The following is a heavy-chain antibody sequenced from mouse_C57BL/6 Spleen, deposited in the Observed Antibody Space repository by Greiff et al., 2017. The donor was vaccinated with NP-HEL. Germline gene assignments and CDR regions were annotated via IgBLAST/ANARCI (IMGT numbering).Heavy chain of an antibody. J-gene: IGHJ4*01. Sequence: VQLKESGGGLVKPGGSLKLSCAASGFTFSSYAMSWVRQTPEKRLEWVATISDGGSYTYYPDNVKGRFTISRDNAKNNLYLQMSHLKSEDTAMYYCARDYGSSYDAMDYWGQGTSVTVSS. CDR1: GFTFSSYA. D-gene: IGHD1-1*01. CDR3: ARDYGSSYDAMDY. V-gene: IGHV5-4*01. CDR2: ISDGGSYT.